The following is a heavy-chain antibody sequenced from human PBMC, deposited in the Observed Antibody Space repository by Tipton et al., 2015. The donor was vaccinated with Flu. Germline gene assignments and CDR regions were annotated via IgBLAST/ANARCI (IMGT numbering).Heavy chain of an antibody. Sequence: TLSLTCAVSGDSIRSDYFWGWIRQPPGKGLEWIATIHRSGSTKYNPSLKSRVTISVDTSKNQFSLRVFSVTAADTAVYYCARGDYSNYVSDPNNWVDPWGQGILVTVSS. CDR3: ARGDYSNYVSDPNNWVDP. V-gene: IGHV4-38-2*01. J-gene: IGHJ5*02. CDR1: GDSIRSDYF. D-gene: IGHD4-11*01. CDR2: IHRSGST.